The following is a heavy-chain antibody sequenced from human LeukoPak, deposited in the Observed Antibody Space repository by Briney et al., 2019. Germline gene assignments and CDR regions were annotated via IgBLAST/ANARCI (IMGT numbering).Heavy chain of an antibody. Sequence: ASVQVSCKASGYTFIRYYMHWVRQAPGQGVEWLGIINPSGGSTTYAQKLQGRVTVTSDTSTSTVYMELSSLTSEDTAVYYCARDRGTLGAHFDYWGQGTLVTVSS. CDR3: ARDRGTLGAHFDY. CDR1: GYTFIRYY. D-gene: IGHD7-27*01. V-gene: IGHV1-46*04. CDR2: INPSGGST. J-gene: IGHJ4*02.